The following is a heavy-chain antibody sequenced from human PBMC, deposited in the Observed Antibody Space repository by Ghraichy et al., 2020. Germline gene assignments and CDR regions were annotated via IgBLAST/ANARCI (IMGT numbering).Heavy chain of an antibody. Sequence: SQTLSLTCAISGDSVSSNSAAWNWIRQSLSRGLEWLGRTYYRSKWYNDYAVSVKSRITIDPDTSKNQFSLQLNSVTPEDTAVYYCARGGAGATVGDFDYWGRGTVVVVSS. V-gene: IGHV6-1*01. CDR3: ARGGAGATVGDFDY. CDR1: GDSVSSNSAA. CDR2: TYYRSKWYN. J-gene: IGHJ4*02. D-gene: IGHD1-26*01.